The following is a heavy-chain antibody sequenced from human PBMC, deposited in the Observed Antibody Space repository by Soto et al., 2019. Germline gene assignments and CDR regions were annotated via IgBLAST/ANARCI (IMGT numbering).Heavy chain of an antibody. V-gene: IGHV4-4*02. CDR1: GGSISSSNW. CDR3: ARVVGGYYYGMDV. CDR2: IYHSGST. J-gene: IGHJ6*02. D-gene: IGHD2-2*01. Sequence: QVQLQESGPGLVKPSGTLSLTCAVSGGSISSSNWWSWVRQPPGKGLEWIGEIYHSGSTNYNPSLTSRVTILVDKSKNQISLKLSSVTAADTAVYYCARVVGGYYYGMDVWGQGTTVTVSS.